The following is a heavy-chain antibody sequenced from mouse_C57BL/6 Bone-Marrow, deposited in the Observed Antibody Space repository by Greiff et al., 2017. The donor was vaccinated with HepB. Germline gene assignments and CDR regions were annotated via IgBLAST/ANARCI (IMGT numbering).Heavy chain of an antibody. D-gene: IGHD1-1*02. J-gene: IGHJ2*01. V-gene: IGHV3-6*01. CDR1: GYSIPSGYY. CDR3: AGGSVDY. Sequence: EVKLMESGPGLVKPSQSLSLTCSVTGYSIPSGYYWNWIRQFPGNKLEWMGYISYDGSNNYNPSLKNRISITRDTSKNQFFLKLNSVTTEDTATYYCAGGSVDYWGQGTTLTVSS. CDR2: ISYDGSN.